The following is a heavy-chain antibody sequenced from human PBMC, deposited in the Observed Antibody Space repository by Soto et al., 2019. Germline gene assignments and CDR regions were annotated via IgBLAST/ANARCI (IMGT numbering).Heavy chain of an antibody. CDR1: GFTFSSYA. V-gene: IGHV3-23*01. J-gene: IGHJ4*02. CDR2: VSGSGGNT. CDR3: AKGPHSSGWHYFDY. Sequence: PGGSLRLSCAASGFTFSSYAMSWVRQAPGKGLEWVSTVSGSGGNTYYADSVKGRFTISRDNSENTLYLQMISLRAEDMAIYYCAKGPHSSGWHYFDYWGQGTLVTVS. D-gene: IGHD6-19*01.